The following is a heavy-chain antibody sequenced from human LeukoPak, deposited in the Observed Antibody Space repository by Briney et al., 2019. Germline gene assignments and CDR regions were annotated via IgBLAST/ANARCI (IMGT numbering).Heavy chain of an antibody. V-gene: IGHV1-46*01. CDR1: GYTFTGYY. J-gene: IGHJ4*02. Sequence: ASVKVSCKASGYTFTGYYMHWVRQAPGQGLEWMGIINPSGGSTSYAQKFQGRVTMTRDMSTSTVYMELSSLRSEDTAVYYCARVAHIGGATTYFDYWGQGTLVTVSS. CDR3: ARVAHIGGATTYFDY. D-gene: IGHD1-26*01. CDR2: INPSGGST.